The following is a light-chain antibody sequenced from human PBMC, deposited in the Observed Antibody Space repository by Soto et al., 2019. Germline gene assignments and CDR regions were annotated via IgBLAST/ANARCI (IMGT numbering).Light chain of an antibody. Sequence: DIQMTQSPSSVSASVGDRVTITCRASQDISRWLAWYQQKPGKAPKLLIYGASNLQSGAPSRFSGSGSATDFTLTISSLQPEDFATYYYQQATRFPVSFGGGTKIEIK. J-gene: IGKJ4*01. CDR3: QQATRFPVS. V-gene: IGKV1-12*01. CDR2: GAS. CDR1: QDISRW.